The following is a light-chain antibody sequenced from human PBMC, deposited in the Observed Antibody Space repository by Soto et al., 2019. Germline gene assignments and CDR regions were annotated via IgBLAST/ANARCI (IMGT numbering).Light chain of an antibody. Sequence: EIVLTQSPDTLSLSPGERATLSCRASQSVRSSLAWYQQKPGQAPRLLIYDASNRATGIPARFSGSGSGTDFPLTISSLEPEEFAVYYCQQRSNWPPEVTFGPGTKVDIK. CDR3: QQRSNWPPEVT. CDR1: QSVRSS. J-gene: IGKJ3*01. V-gene: IGKV3-11*01. CDR2: DAS.